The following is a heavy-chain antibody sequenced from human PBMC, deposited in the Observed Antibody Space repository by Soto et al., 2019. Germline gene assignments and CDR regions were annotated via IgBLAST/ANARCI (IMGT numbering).Heavy chain of an antibody. CDR1: GYSISSINW. CDR2: IYYSGTT. D-gene: IGHD1-26*01. J-gene: IGHJ4*02. CDR3: ARREIQGPIDY. V-gene: IGHV4-28*01. Sequence: QVQLQESGPGLVKPSDTLSLTCAVSGYSISSINWWGWIRQPPGKGLEWIGYIYYSGTTYYNPSLKRRVTMSVDTSKNQSSLKLTSVTAVDAAVYYCARREIQGPIDYWGQGTLVTVSS.